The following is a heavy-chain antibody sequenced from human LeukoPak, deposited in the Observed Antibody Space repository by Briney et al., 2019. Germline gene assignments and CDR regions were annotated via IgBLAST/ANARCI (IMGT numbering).Heavy chain of an antibody. D-gene: IGHD7-27*01. J-gene: IGHJ4*02. V-gene: IGHV4-59*08. CDR1: GGSISSYY. CDR2: IYYSGST. CDR3: ASSLRILGPYYFDY. Sequence: SETLSLTCTVSGGSISSYYWSWIRQPPGKGLEWIGYIYYSGSTNYNPSPKSRVTISVDTSKNQFSLKLSSVTAADTAVYYCASSLRILGPYYFDYWGQGTLVTVSS.